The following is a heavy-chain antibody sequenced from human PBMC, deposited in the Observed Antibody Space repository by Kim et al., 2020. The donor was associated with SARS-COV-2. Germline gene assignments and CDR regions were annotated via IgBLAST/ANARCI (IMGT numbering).Heavy chain of an antibody. CDR2: INPNSGGT. CDR1: GYTFTGYY. J-gene: IGHJ6*03. V-gene: IGHV1-2*02. CDR3: ARVTANYYNYYMDD. Sequence: ASVKVSCKASGYTFTGYYMHWVRQAPGQGLEWMGWINPNSGGTNYAQKFQGRVTMSRDTSISTAYMELSRLRSDDTAVYYCARVTANYYNYYMDDWGKGTTATVS.